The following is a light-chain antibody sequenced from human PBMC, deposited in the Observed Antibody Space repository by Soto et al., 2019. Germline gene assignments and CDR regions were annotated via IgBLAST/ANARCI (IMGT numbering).Light chain of an antibody. CDR3: QRYYNAPRT. CDR1: QCMSNY. J-gene: IGKJ1*01. CDR2: AAS. V-gene: IGKV1-27*01. Sequence: DIQMTQSPSSLSGSVGGNVTITCRASQCMSNYLACYQQKPGKAPTLLIYAASTLRSGVTSRFSGGGSGTDFTLTISSQQPEDDAAFFCQRYYNAPRTFGQGTKVDIK.